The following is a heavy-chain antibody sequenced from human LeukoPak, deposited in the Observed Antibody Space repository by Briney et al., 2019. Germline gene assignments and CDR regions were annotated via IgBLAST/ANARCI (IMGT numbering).Heavy chain of an antibody. Sequence: PSETLSLTCAVSGYSISSGYYWGWIRQPPGKGLEWIGSIYHSGSTYYNPSLKSRVTISVDTSKNQFSLKLSSVTAADTDVYYCARARGSYRDDAFDIWVQGTLVTVSS. J-gene: IGHJ3*02. D-gene: IGHD1-26*01. CDR3: ARARGSYRDDAFDI. CDR2: IYHSGST. V-gene: IGHV4-38-2*01. CDR1: GYSISSGYY.